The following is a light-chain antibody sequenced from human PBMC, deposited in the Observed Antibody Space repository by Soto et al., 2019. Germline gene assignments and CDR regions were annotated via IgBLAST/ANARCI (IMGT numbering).Light chain of an antibody. CDR2: DVS. CDR1: SSNIGGYNY. J-gene: IGLJ2*01. Sequence: QTVVTQPRSVSGSPGQSVTISCTGSSSNIGGYNYVSWYQQHAGNAPKVMIYDVSKRPSGVPDRFSGSKSGNTASLTISGLQAEDEGDYYCCSYAGNDIVVFGGGTKLTVL. CDR3: CSYAGNDIVV. V-gene: IGLV2-11*01.